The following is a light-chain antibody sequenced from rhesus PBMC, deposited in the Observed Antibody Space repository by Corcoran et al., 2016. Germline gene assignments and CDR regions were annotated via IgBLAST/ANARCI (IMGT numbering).Light chain of an antibody. CDR1: QGISSW. CDR2: ASS. Sequence: DIQMTQSPSSLSASVGDRVTITCRASQGISSWLAWYQQKPGNAPKLLIYASSTLQSGVPSRFLGSGSGTDFTLTISSLQPEDFATYYCQQHNSYPFTFGPGTKLDIK. V-gene: IGKV1S11*01. CDR3: QQHNSYPFT. J-gene: IGKJ3*01.